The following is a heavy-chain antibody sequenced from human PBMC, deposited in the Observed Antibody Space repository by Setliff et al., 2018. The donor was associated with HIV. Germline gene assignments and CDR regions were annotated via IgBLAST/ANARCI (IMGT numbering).Heavy chain of an antibody. J-gene: IGHJ4*02. Sequence: KTSETLSLTCTSSGDSISGYYWSWIRQPAGKGLEWIGNVYYDGTTYYNPSLKSRVTLSVDTSKNQFSLELSSVTASDTAVYRCASLYYISSWTSYFDSWGQGTLVTVSS. CDR2: VYYDGTT. V-gene: IGHV4-59*04. D-gene: IGHD3-10*01. CDR1: GDSISGYY. CDR3: ASLYYISSWTSYFDS.